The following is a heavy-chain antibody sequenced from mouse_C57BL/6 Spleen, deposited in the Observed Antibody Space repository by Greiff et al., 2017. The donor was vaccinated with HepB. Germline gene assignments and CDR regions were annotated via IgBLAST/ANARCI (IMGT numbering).Heavy chain of an antibody. CDR1: GFTFTDYY. D-gene: IGHD1-1*01. CDR3: ARYTYGGAMDY. Sequence: EVKVEESGGGLVQPGGSLSLSCAASGFTFTDYYMSWVRQPPGKALEWLGFIRNKANGYTTEYSASVKGRFTISRDNSQSILYLQMNALRAEDSATYYCARYTYGGAMDYWGQGTSVTVSS. CDR2: IRNKANGYTT. V-gene: IGHV7-3*01. J-gene: IGHJ4*01.